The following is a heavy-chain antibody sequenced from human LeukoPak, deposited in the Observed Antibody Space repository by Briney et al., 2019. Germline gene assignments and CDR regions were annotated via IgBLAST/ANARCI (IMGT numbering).Heavy chain of an antibody. V-gene: IGHV4-39*07. CDR1: GGSISTSNYY. CDR2: IHYSGRT. Sequence: SETLSLTCTVSGGSISTSNYYWGWIRQPPGKGLEWIGSIHYSGRTYYNSSLKSRVTISVDTSKNQFSLKLSSVTAADTAVYYCARGAWYFDLWGRGTLVTVSS. J-gene: IGHJ2*01. CDR3: ARGAWYFDL.